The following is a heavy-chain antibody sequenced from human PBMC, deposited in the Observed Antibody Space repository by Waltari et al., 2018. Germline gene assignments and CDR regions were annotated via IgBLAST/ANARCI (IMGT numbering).Heavy chain of an antibody. CDR2: IHYDGTTT. J-gene: IGHJ4*02. CDR1: GFTFSNYA. Sequence: QVRLVESGGGVVQSGGSLRVSCVASGFTFSNYAMHWVRRAPGKGLEWMAFIHYDGTTTHYGGSVEGRFTISRDNSKNTVFLQMNSLRIDNTAIYYCAKEDYGNIDYWGQGTLATISS. V-gene: IGHV3-30*02. CDR3: AKEDYGNIDY. D-gene: IGHD3-10*01.